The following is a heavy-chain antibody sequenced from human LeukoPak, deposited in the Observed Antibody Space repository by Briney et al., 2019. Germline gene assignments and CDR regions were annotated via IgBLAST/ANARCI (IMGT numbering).Heavy chain of an antibody. J-gene: IGHJ4*02. V-gene: IGHV3-30*03. CDR1: GFTFSSYG. D-gene: IGHD3-10*01. Sequence: GRPLRLSCAASGFTFSSYGMHWARQAPGKALEWVAVISYDGGNKYYADSVKGRFTISRDNSKNTLYLQMNSLRAEDTAVYYCARAFHYGSGSYYKRYYFDYWGQGTLVTVSS. CDR3: ARAFHYGSGSYYKRYYFDY. CDR2: ISYDGGNK.